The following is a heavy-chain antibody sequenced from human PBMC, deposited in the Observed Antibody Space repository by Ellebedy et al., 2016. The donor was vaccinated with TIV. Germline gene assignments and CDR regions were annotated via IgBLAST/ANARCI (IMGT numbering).Heavy chain of an antibody. J-gene: IGHJ5*02. Sequence: GESLKISCAASAFTFSNYAMTWVRQAPGKGLEWVGRRRHKADGHTTQYGASVEGRFAISADESKNSLYLQMNSLKIEDTAVYFCVREAWWTLDPWGQGTLVTVSS. CDR2: RRHKADGHTT. CDR3: VREAWWTLDP. V-gene: IGHV3-72*01. D-gene: IGHD2-8*02. CDR1: AFTFSNYA.